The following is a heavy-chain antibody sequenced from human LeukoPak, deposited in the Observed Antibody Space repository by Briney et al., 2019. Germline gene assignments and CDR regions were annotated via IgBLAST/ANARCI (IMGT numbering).Heavy chain of an antibody. Sequence: PGGSLRLSCAASGFTFSSYAMSWVRRAPGKGLEWVSAISGSGGSTYYADSVKGRFTISRDNSKNTLYLQMNSLRAEDTAVYYCAKDEYITIFGVAQRFDYWGQGTLVTVSS. J-gene: IGHJ4*02. CDR1: GFTFSSYA. CDR3: AKDEYITIFGVAQRFDY. CDR2: ISGSGGST. V-gene: IGHV3-23*01. D-gene: IGHD3-3*01.